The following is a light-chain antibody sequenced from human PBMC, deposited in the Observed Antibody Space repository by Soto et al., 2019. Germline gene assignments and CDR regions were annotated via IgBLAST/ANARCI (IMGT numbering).Light chain of an antibody. J-gene: IGLJ1*01. CDR2: DVI. Sequence: QSALTQPPSVSGSPGQSVTISCTITSSDVGDYEHVSWYQLAPGTAPKLLISDVINRPSGVPDRFSGSKSGNTPSLTISGLQAEDEADYYCCSYAGEYKYVFGSGTKLTVL. V-gene: IGLV2-18*02. CDR1: SSDVGDYEH. CDR3: CSYAGEYKYV.